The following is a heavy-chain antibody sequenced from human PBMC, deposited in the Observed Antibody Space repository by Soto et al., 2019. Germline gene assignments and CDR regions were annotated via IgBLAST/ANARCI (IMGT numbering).Heavy chain of an antibody. V-gene: IGHV4-30-4*01. Sequence: SETLSLTCTVSGGSISSDDYYWSCSRQAQGRGLEWIGYIHSSGSIYYNPSLKSRATMSIATAGNQFSLKVSSVTVADTAVYYCARDLDGLHDDTSGPFPRPGWGQGTLVTVSS. CDR1: GGSISSDDYY. CDR3: ARDLDGLHDDTSGPFPRPG. CDR2: IHSSGSI. D-gene: IGHD3-22*01. J-gene: IGHJ1*01.